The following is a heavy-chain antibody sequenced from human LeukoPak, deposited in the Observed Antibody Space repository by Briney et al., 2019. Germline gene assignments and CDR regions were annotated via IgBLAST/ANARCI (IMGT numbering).Heavy chain of an antibody. J-gene: IGHJ4*02. CDR2: MSSSSSYI. V-gene: IGHV3-21*01. CDR3: ARSHYSSSWHFDY. CDR1: GFTFSSYS. D-gene: IGHD6-13*01. Sequence: KPGGSLRLSCAASGFTFSSYSMNWVRQAPGKGLEWVSSMSSSSSYIYYADSVKGRFTISRDNAKNSLYLQMNSLRAEDTAVYYCARSHYSSSWHFDYWGQGTLVTVSS.